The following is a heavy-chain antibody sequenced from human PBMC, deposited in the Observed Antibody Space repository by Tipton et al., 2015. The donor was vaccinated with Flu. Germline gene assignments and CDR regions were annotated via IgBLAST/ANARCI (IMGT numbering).Heavy chain of an antibody. J-gene: IGHJ6*02. V-gene: IGHV2-70*11. D-gene: IGHD3-10*01. CDR1: GFSLSTSGMC. CDR2: IDWDDDK. CDR3: ARLCFGAADYGMDA. Sequence: LVKPTQTLTLTCTFSGFSLSTSGMCVSWIHQPPGKALEWLARIDWDDDKYYSTSLTTRLTISKDISKNQVVLTMTNMAPVDTATYYCARLCFGAADYGMDAWGQGPTDTASS.